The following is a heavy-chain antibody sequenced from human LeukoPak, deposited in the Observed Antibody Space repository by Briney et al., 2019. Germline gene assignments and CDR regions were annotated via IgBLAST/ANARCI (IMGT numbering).Heavy chain of an antibody. D-gene: IGHD1-20*01. CDR2: INPNSGGT. Sequence: GASVKVSCKASGYTFTSYGISWVRQAPGQGLGWMGWINPNSGGTNYAQKFQGRVTMTRDTSISTAYVELSRLRSDDTAVYFCARDMYNWNYVVYWGQGTLVTVSS. V-gene: IGHV1-2*02. CDR3: ARDMYNWNYVVY. CDR1: GYTFTSYG. J-gene: IGHJ4*02.